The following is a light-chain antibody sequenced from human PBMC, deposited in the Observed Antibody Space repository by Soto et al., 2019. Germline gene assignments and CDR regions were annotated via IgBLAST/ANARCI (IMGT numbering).Light chain of an antibody. CDR3: QQYGSSWT. Sequence: IVMTQSPATLSVSPGERATLSCRASQSVNNNLAWYQQKPGQAPRLLIYGASSRATGIPDRFSGSGSGTDFTLTISRLEPEDFAVYYCQQYGSSWTFGQGTKVDIK. V-gene: IGKV3-20*01. J-gene: IGKJ1*01. CDR1: QSVNNN. CDR2: GAS.